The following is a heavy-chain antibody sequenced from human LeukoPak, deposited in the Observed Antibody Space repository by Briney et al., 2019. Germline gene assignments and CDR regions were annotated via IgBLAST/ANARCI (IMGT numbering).Heavy chain of an antibody. D-gene: IGHD3-22*01. CDR3: AREGDYYDSSGYYGD. V-gene: IGHV1-69*05. CDR1: GGTFSSYA. Sequence: GSSVKVSCKASGGTFSSYAISWVRQAPGQGLEWMGGIIPIFGTANYAQKFQGRVTITTDESTSTAYVGLSSLRSEDTAVYYCAREGDYYDSSGYYGDWGQGTLVTVSS. J-gene: IGHJ4*02. CDR2: IIPIFGTA.